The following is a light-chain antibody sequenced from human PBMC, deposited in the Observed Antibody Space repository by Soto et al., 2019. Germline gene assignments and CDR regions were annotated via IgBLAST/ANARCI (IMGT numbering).Light chain of an antibody. Sequence: DIQMTQSPSTLSASVGDRVTITCRASQSISSWLAWYQQKPGKAPKLLIYDASSLESGVPSRFSGSGSGTEFTLTISSLQPDEFATYYCQQYNSYSGTCGQGTKVEIK. CDR2: DAS. J-gene: IGKJ1*01. V-gene: IGKV1-5*01. CDR1: QSISSW. CDR3: QQYNSYSGT.